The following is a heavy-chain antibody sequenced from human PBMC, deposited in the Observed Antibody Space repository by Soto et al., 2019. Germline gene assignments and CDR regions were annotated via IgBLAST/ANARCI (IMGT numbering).Heavy chain of an antibody. D-gene: IGHD3-16*01. CDR3: AKEMGYCFDY. J-gene: IGHJ4*02. V-gene: IGHV3-23*01. CDR2: ISGRDLST. CDR1: GVPFGTYA. Sequence: GGSLRLSCAASGVPFGTYAMSWVRQAPGRGLEWVSGISGRDLSTYYADSVKGRFTISRDNSKSTLYLQMNSLRAEDTAVYYCAKEMGYCFDYWGQGALVTVSS.